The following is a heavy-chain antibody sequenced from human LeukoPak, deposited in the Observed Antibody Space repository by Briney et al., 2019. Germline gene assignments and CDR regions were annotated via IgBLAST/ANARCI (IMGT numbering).Heavy chain of an antibody. V-gene: IGHV3-30*04. Sequence: GGSLRLSCAASGFTFSRYAMHWVRQAPGKGLEWVTFISYDGRNKWYADSVKGRLTISRDNSKNTLYLQMNSLRAEDTAIYYCAREGDMATVTAFDYWGQGTLVTVSS. J-gene: IGHJ4*02. D-gene: IGHD5-24*01. CDR3: AREGDMATVTAFDY. CDR1: GFTFSRYA. CDR2: ISYDGRNK.